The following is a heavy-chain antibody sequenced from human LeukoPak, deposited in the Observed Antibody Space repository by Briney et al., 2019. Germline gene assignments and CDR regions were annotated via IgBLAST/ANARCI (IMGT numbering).Heavy chain of an antibody. J-gene: IGHJ6*02. CDR2: INWNGGSI. CDR3: ARGGTLTPTLYGMDV. V-gene: IGHV3-20*01. Sequence: GGSLRLSCAASGFTFDDYGMSWVRQAPGKGLEWVSGINWNGGSIGYADSVKGRFTNSRDNAKNSLYLQMNSLRAEDTALYHCARGGTLTPTLYGMDVWGQGTTVTVSS. CDR1: GFTFDDYG.